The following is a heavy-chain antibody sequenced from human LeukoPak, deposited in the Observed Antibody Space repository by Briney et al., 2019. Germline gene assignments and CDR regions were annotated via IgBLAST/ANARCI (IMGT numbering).Heavy chain of an antibody. CDR1: GFTFDDYA. CDR2: ISWDSGSI. J-gene: IGHJ4*02. Sequence: GGSLRLSCAASGFTFDDYAMHWVRQAPGKGLEWVSGISWDSGSIGYADSVKGRFTISRDNAKNSLYLQMNSLRAEDTALYYCAKATPYYFDYWGQGTLVTVSS. V-gene: IGHV3-9*01. CDR3: AKATPYYFDY.